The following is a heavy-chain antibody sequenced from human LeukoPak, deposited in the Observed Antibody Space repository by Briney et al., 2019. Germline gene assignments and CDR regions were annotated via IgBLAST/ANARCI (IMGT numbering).Heavy chain of an antibody. J-gene: IGHJ4*02. Sequence: GGSLRLSCAASGFTFSSYSMNWVRQAPGKGLEWVSSISSSSSYIYYADSVKGRFTISRDNAKNSLYLQMNSLRAEDTAVYYCARESPYYDILTGYYRERGLDYWGQGTLVTVSS. D-gene: IGHD3-9*01. CDR2: ISSSSSYI. CDR1: GFTFSSYS. CDR3: ARESPYYDILTGYYRERGLDY. V-gene: IGHV3-21*01.